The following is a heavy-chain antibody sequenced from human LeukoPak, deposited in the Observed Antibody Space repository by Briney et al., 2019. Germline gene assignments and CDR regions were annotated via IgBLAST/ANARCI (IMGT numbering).Heavy chain of an antibody. CDR2: ISSSGGST. D-gene: IGHD5-24*01. Sequence: AGGSLRLSCAAPGFTFSSYAMSWVRQAPGKGLEWVSAISSSGGSTYYADSVKGRFTISRDNSKKTLYLQMNSLRVEETAVYYCAKDPYGYNSYYFDYWGQGTLGTVSS. V-gene: IGHV3-23*01. J-gene: IGHJ4*02. CDR1: GFTFSSYA. CDR3: AKDPYGYNSYYFDY.